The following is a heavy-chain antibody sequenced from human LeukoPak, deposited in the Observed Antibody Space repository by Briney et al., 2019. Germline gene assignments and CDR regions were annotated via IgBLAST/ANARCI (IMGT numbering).Heavy chain of an antibody. D-gene: IGHD1-26*01. CDR1: KFTFNNYA. V-gene: IGHV3-23*01. J-gene: IGHJ6*03. CDR3: ARDGYSGSYYRLYYFFMDV. Sequence: GWSLRLSCLASKFTFNNYAMTWVRQAPGKGLEWVSSISGSGDNMDYADSVKGRFTISRDNSENTLYLQMNSLRGEDTAVYYCARDGYSGSYYRLYYFFMDVWGKGTTVTVSS. CDR2: ISGSGDNM.